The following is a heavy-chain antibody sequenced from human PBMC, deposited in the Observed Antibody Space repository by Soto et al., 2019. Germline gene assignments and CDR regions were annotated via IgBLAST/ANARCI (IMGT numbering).Heavy chain of an antibody. D-gene: IGHD2-8*01. V-gene: IGHV1-69*13. CDR1: GGTFSSYA. CDR3: ARDVGYCTNGVCYTAPYYHYDGMDV. J-gene: IGHJ6*02. Sequence: GASVKVACKASGGTFSSYAISWVRQAPGQGLEWMGGIIPIFGTANYAQKFQGRVTITADESTSTAYMALSSLRSEDTAVYYCARDVGYCTNGVCYTAPYYHYDGMDVWGQGTTVTVSS. CDR2: IIPIFGTA.